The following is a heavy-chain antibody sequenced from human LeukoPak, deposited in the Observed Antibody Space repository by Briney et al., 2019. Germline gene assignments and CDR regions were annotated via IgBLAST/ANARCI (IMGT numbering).Heavy chain of an antibody. CDR1: GGSIISYY. CDR2: IYYSGST. CDR3: ARVRSGDRGYCSSTSCLRYGMDV. Sequence: PSETLSLTCTVSGGSIISYYWSWIRQPPGRGLGWIGYIYYSGSTNYYPSLKSRVTISVDTSQHQFSLKLSSVTAADTAVYYCARVRSGDRGYCSSTSCLRYGMDVWGQGTTVTVSS. V-gene: IGHV4-59*01. J-gene: IGHJ6*02. D-gene: IGHD2-2*01.